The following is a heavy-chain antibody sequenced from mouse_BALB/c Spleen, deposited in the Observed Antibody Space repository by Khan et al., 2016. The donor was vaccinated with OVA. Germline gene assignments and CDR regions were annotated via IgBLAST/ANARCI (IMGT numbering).Heavy chain of an antibody. CDR2: IWAGGST. J-gene: IGHJ1*01. Sequence: QVQLKQSGPGLVAPSQSLSITCTVSGFSLTSYGVHWVRQPPGKGLEWLGVIWAGGSTNYNSALMSSLSSSKENSTSHVFFKLNSLQTDDTAMYYCARNYDNYVEYFDVWGAGTTVTVSS. D-gene: IGHD2-1*01. V-gene: IGHV2-9*02. CDR1: GFSLTSYG. CDR3: ARNYDNYVEYFDV.